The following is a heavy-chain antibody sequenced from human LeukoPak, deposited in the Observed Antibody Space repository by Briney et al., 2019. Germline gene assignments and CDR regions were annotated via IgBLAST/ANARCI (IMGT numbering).Heavy chain of an antibody. D-gene: IGHD6-13*01. J-gene: IGHJ4*02. CDR1: GFTFSSYA. Sequence: GGSLRLSCAASGFTFSSYAMSWVRQAPGKGLEWVSAISGSGGSTYYADSVKGRFTISRDNSKNTLYLQMNSLRAEDTAVYYCARGYSSSWHPVYFDYWGQGTLVTVSS. CDR3: ARGYSSSWHPVYFDY. CDR2: ISGSGGST. V-gene: IGHV3-23*01.